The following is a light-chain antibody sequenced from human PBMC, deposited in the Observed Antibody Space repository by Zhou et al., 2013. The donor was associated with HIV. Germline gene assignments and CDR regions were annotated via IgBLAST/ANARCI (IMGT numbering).Light chain of an antibody. J-gene: IGKJ4*01. V-gene: IGKV1-17*01. CDR1: QGIRNE. CDR2: AAS. CDR3: QQLNSYPLT. Sequence: DIHMTQSPSSLSASVGDRVTITCRASQGIRNELGWYQQKPGKAPRLLIYAASTLHSGVPSRFSGSGSGTEFTLSISSLQPEDFATCYCQQLNSYPLTFGGGTKVEIK.